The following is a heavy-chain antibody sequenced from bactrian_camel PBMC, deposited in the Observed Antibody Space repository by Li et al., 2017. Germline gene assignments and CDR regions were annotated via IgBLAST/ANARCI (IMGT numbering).Heavy chain of an antibody. J-gene: IGHJ4*01. CDR3: NIGLCGTWPPGQDNY. D-gene: IGHD5*01. V-gene: IGHV3S60*01. CDR1: GYTAKTCS. Sequence: HVQLVESGGGSVQAGGSLKLSCAASGYTAKTCSWNWYRQSPGKDRELVSSLFANGGTYYHDSVKGRFTFAQDNTENAASLQMNNLKPEDTATYYCNIGLCGTWPPGQDNYWGQGTQVTVS. CDR2: LFANGGT.